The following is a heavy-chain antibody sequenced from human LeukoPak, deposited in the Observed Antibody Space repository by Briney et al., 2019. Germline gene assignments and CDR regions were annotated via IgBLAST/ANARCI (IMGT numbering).Heavy chain of an antibody. Sequence: ASVKVSCKTIGDTFTDYHIHWLRQAPGQGLQWMGWINPNSGGTIPAQKFQGRVTMTRDTSFKTAYMNLTSLKSDDTAVYYCASEDIVATIPEFWSQGTLVTVSS. V-gene: IGHV1-2*02. CDR1: GDTFTDYH. CDR3: ASEDIVATIPEF. D-gene: IGHD5-12*01. CDR2: INPNSGGT. J-gene: IGHJ4*02.